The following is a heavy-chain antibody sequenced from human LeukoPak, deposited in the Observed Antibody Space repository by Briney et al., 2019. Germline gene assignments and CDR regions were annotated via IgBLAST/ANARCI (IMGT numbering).Heavy chain of an antibody. D-gene: IGHD5-12*01. Sequence: GASVKVSCKASGYTFTGYYMHWVRQAPGQGLEWMGWINPNSGGTNYAQKFQGRVTMTRDTSISTAYMELSRLRSDDTAVYYCARERSDGRMATIQINDYWGQGTLVTVSS. V-gene: IGHV1-2*02. CDR3: ARERSDGRMATIQINDY. CDR1: GYTFTGYY. J-gene: IGHJ4*02. CDR2: INPNSGGT.